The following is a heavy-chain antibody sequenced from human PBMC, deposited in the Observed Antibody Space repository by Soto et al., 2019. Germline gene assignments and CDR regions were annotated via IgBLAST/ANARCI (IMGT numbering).Heavy chain of an antibody. J-gene: IGHJ6*03. CDR1: GGSISDYY. Sequence: QVQLQESGPGLVKPSETLSLTCTVSGGSISDYYWGWIRQPPGKGLEWIGYISFSGSTSYNPSLKSRVTMSVDTSNNQFSLTLSSVTAADTAVYYCARQAIVDDYYYYMDVWGRGTTVTVSS. V-gene: IGHV4-59*08. CDR3: ARQAIVDDYYYYMDV. D-gene: IGHD2-15*01. CDR2: ISFSGST.